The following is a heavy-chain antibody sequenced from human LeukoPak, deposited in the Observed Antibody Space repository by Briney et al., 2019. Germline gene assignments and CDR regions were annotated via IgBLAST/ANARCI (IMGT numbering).Heavy chain of an antibody. CDR1: GYTFTSDG. V-gene: IGHV1-18*01. Sequence: GASVKVSCKASGYTFTSDGISWVRQAPGQGLEWMGWISAYNGNTNYAQKLQGRVTMTTDTSTSTAYMELRSLRSDDTAVYYCARAPRDYGDYEFDYWGQGTLVTVSS. CDR3: ARAPRDYGDYEFDY. D-gene: IGHD4-17*01. CDR2: ISAYNGNT. J-gene: IGHJ4*02.